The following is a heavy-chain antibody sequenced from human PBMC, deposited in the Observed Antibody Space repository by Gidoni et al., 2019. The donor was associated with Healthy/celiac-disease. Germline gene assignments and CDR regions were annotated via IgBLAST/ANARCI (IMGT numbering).Heavy chain of an antibody. V-gene: IGHV4-34*01. D-gene: IGHD3-22*01. CDR2: INHSGST. CDR3: ARAASDYDSSGFDY. Sequence: QVQLQQWGAGLLKPSETLSLTCAVYGGSFSGYYWSWIRQPPGKGLEWIGEINHSGSTNYNPSLKSRVTISVDTSKNQFSLKLSSVTAADTAVYYCARAASDYDSSGFDYWGQGTLVTVSS. J-gene: IGHJ4*02. CDR1: GGSFSGYY.